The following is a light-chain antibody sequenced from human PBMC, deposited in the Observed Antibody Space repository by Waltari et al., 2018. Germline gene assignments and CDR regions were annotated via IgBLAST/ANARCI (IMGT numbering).Light chain of an antibody. CDR2: YDS. V-gene: IGLV3-21*01. Sequence: SYVLTQPPSVSVAPGKAARITCGGNSIGGRSVHWYQQKPGLAPLLVIYYDSDRPSGIPERISGSKSGNTATLTISRVEAGDEAAYYCQLWESGSDRVVFGGGTKLTVL. CDR3: QLWESGSDRVV. CDR1: SIGGRS. J-gene: IGLJ2*01.